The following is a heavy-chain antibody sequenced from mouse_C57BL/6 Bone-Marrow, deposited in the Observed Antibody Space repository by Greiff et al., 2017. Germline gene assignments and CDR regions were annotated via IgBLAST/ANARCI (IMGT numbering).Heavy chain of an antibody. V-gene: IGHV5-6*02. J-gene: IGHJ3*01. CDR2: ISSDGSYT. Sequence: EVKLEESGGDLVKPGGSLKLSCAASGFTFSSYGMSWVRQTPDKRLEWVATISSDGSYTYYPDSVKGRFTISRDNAKNTLYLQMSSLKSEDTAMYYCARDYYDYLAWFAYWGQGTLVTVSA. CDR1: GFTFSSYG. CDR3: ARDYYDYLAWFAY. D-gene: IGHD2-4*01.